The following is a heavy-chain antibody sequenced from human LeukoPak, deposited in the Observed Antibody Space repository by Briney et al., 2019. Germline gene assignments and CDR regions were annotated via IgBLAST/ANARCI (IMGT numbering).Heavy chain of an antibody. J-gene: IGHJ3*02. Sequence: ASVKVSCKASGYXFSAYYIHWVRQAPGQGLEWMGWINPNSGGTNYALKFRGRVTMTRDTSISTANMELTSPRSDDTAVYYCARPQDHGGNVENFDIWGQGTLVTVSS. CDR2: INPNSGGT. CDR1: GYXFSAYY. D-gene: IGHD4-23*01. CDR3: ARPQDHGGNVENFDI. V-gene: IGHV1-2*02.